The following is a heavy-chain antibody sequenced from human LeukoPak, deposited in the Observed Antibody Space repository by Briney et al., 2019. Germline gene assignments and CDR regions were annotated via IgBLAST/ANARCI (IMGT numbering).Heavy chain of an antibody. Sequence: PGGSLRLSCVVSGFALSDYWMSWVRQAPGKGLQWVANIKYDGSERQYVDSVKGRFTISRDIAKNSVYLQMNSLGADDTAMYYCARDIASAGLFFDSWGQGTLVTVSS. CDR2: IKYDGSER. CDR3: ARDIASAGLFFDS. D-gene: IGHD6-13*01. J-gene: IGHJ4*02. CDR1: GFALSDYW. V-gene: IGHV3-7*01.